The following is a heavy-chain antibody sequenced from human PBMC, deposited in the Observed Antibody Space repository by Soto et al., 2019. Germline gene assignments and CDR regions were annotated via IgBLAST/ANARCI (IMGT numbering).Heavy chain of an antibody. V-gene: IGHV1-3*01. CDR2: INAGNGNT. CDR3: ARVVDGYNSFDY. Sequence: ASVKVSCKASGYTFTSYAMHWVRQAPGQRLEWMGWINAGNGNTKYSQKFQGRVTITRDTSASTAYMELSSLRSEDTAVYYCARVVDGYNSFDYWGQGTLVTVSS. J-gene: IGHJ4*02. CDR1: GYTFTSYA. D-gene: IGHD5-12*01.